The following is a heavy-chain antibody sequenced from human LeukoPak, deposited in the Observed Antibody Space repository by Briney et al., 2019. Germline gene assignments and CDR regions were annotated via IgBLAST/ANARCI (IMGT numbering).Heavy chain of an antibody. CDR2: ISATGGST. CDR3: ARGTRQQIYGDYGTPGGHSSGFDY. Sequence: GGSLRLSCAASGFTFSSYAMSWVRQAPGKGLEWVSSISATGGSTYYADSVKGRSTISRDNSKNTLYLQMNSLRAEDTAVYYCARGTRQQIYGDYGTPGGHSSGFDYWGQGTLVTVSS. J-gene: IGHJ4*02. V-gene: IGHV3-23*01. CDR1: GFTFSSYA. D-gene: IGHD4-17*01.